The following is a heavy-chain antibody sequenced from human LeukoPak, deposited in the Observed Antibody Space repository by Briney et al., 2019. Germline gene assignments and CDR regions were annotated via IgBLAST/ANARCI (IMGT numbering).Heavy chain of an antibody. CDR3: ARDGYNSGYFDY. V-gene: IGHV4-30-4*01. CDR1: GGSISSSSYY. J-gene: IGHJ4*02. CDR2: IYYSRST. Sequence: SETLSLTCTVSGGSISSSSYYWNWIRQPPGKGLEWIGYIYYSRSTSYSPSLKSRLTISVDTSKNQFSLKLSSVTAADTAVYYCARDGYNSGYFDYWGQGTLVTVSS. D-gene: IGHD5-24*01.